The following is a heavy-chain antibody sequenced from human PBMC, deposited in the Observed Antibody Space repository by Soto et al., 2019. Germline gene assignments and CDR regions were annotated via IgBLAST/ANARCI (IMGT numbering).Heavy chain of an antibody. CDR2: IYYSGST. Sequence: SETLSLTCAVSGGSISSGGHSWSWIRQPPGKGLEWIGYIYYSGSTYYNPSLKSRVTISVDTSKNQFSLKLSSATAADTAVYYCARWYGGSLDFWGRGTLVTVSS. V-gene: IGHV4-30-2*01. CDR1: GGSISSGGHS. D-gene: IGHD4-17*01. J-gene: IGHJ4*02. CDR3: ARWYGGSLDF.